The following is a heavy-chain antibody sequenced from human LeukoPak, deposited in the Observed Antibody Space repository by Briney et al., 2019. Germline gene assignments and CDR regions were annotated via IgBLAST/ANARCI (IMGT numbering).Heavy chain of an antibody. CDR1: GGTFSSYA. Sequence: SVKVSCKASGGTFSSYAISWVRQAPGQGLEWMGRIIPILGIANYAQKFQGRVTITADKSTSTAYMELSSLRSEDMAVYYCARDIRGYYDSSGYFVPLDYWGQGTLVTVSS. CDR2: IIPILGIA. J-gene: IGHJ4*02. D-gene: IGHD3-22*01. CDR3: ARDIRGYYDSSGYFVPLDY. V-gene: IGHV1-69*04.